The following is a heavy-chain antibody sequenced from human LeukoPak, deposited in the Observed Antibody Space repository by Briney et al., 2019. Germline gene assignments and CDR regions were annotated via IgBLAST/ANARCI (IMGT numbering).Heavy chain of an antibody. CDR3: AREPSEMAGDFDY. CDR1: GDSVSRTDAG. D-gene: IGHD5-24*01. J-gene: IGHJ4*02. CDR2: TYYRSKWYKDDAGWYK. V-gene: IGHV6-1*01. Sequence: ASQTLSLTCAISGDSVSRTDAGWSWIRQSPSRGLEWLGRTYYRSKWYKDDAGWYKDDAGSLKSRITINVDTVMNQFSLQLNSVTPEDTAVYYCAREPSEMAGDFDYWGQGTLVTVSS.